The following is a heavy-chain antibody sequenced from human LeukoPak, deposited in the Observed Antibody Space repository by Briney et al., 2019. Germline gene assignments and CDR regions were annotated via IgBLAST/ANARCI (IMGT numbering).Heavy chain of an antibody. Sequence: PGGSLRLSCAASGFTFSTYAMTWVRQAPGKGLEWVSVISGSDGFTYYADSVKGRFTISRDNSKNTLYLQMNSLRAEDTAVYYCARDGSSSSLDYWGQGTLVTVSS. CDR1: GFTFSTYA. CDR2: ISGSDGFT. D-gene: IGHD6-13*01. J-gene: IGHJ4*02. CDR3: ARDGSSSSLDY. V-gene: IGHV3-23*01.